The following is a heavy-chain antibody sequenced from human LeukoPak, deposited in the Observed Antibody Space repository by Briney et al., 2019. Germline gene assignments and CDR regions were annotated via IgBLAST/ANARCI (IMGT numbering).Heavy chain of an antibody. Sequence: PGGSLRLSCAASGFTFSSYAMHWVRQAPGKGLEWVAVISYDGSNKYYADSVKGRFTISRDNSKNTLYLQMNSLRAEDTAVYYCARDPQWLVMMFDPRGQGTLVTVSS. J-gene: IGHJ5*02. D-gene: IGHD6-19*01. CDR3: ARDPQWLVMMFDP. V-gene: IGHV3-30*04. CDR2: ISYDGSNK. CDR1: GFTFSSYA.